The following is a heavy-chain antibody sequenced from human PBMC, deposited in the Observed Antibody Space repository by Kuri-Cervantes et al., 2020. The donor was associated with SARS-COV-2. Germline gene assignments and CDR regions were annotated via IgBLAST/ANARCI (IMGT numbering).Heavy chain of an antibody. CDR2: IRYDGSNK. Sequence: GGSLRLSCAASGFTFSNAWMSWVRQAPGKGLEWVAFIRYDGSNKYYADSVKGRFTISRDNSKNTLYLQMNSLRAEDTAVYYCASQLLEEFDPWGQGTLVTVSS. J-gene: IGHJ5*02. CDR3: ASQLLEEFDP. D-gene: IGHD2-2*01. V-gene: IGHV3-30*02. CDR1: GFTFSNAW.